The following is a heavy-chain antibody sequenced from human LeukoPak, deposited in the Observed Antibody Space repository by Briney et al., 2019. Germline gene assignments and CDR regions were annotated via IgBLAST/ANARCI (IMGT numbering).Heavy chain of an antibody. J-gene: IGHJ4*02. CDR2: ISYDGSNK. CDR3: AKVARRAAYYYDSSGYYRFDY. D-gene: IGHD3-22*01. CDR1: GFTFSSYA. Sequence: GGSLRLSCAASGFTFSSYAMHWVRQAPGKGLEWVAVISYDGSNKYYADSVKGRFTISRDNSKNTLYLQMNSLRAEDTAVYYCAKVARRAAYYYDSSGYYRFDYWGQGTLVTVSS. V-gene: IGHV3-30-3*01.